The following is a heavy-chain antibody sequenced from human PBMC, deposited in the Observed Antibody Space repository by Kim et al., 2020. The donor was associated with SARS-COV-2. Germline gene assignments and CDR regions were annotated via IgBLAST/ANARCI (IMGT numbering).Heavy chain of an antibody. CDR1: GFIFSNVW. J-gene: IGHJ4*02. CDR3: TTNGGTGGSCFSG. CDR2: IYSGTA. V-gene: IGHV3-15*01. D-gene: IGHD2-15*01. Sequence: GGSLRLSCAASGFIFSNVWMNWVRQAPGKGLEWVGRIYSGTADYAAPVKGRFTISRDDSKNTLYLQMNSLRTEDTAIYFCTTNGGTGGSCFSGWGQGTLVTVSS.